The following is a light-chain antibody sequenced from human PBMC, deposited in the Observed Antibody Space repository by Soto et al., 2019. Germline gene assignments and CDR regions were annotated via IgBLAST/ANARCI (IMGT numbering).Light chain of an antibody. J-gene: IGKJ4*01. CDR3: QQSNSFPLT. Sequence: DIQMTQSPSSVSASVGDRVTITCRASQGISSRLAWYQQKPGKAPNILIYAASSLQRGVPSRFSGSGSETDFTLTIGSLQPQDFATYYCQQSNSFPLTFGGGTKVEIK. CDR2: AAS. CDR1: QGISSR. V-gene: IGKV1-12*01.